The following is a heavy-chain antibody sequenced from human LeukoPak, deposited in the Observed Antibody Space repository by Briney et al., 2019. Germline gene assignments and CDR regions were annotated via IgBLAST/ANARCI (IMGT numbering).Heavy chain of an antibody. CDR1: GFTFDDYA. V-gene: IGHV3-9*01. D-gene: IGHD6-13*01. CDR2: ISWNSGSI. Sequence: PGRSLRLSCAASGFTFDDYAMHWVRQAPGKGLEWVSGISWNSGSIGYADSVKGRFTISRDNAKNSPYLQMNSLRAEDTALYYCAKDSAGTSFDYWGQGTLVTVSS. CDR3: AKDSAGTSFDY. J-gene: IGHJ4*02.